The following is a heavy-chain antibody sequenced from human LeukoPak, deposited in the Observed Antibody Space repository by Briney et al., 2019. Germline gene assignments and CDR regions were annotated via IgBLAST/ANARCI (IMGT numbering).Heavy chain of an antibody. V-gene: IGHV1-18*01. J-gene: IGHJ3*02. CDR2: ISAYNGNT. D-gene: IGHD1-26*01. CDR1: GYTFTSYD. CDR3: ARGPPGSYPNDAFDI. Sequence: ASVKVSCKASGYTFTSYDINWVRQAPGQGLEWMGWISAYNGNTNYAQKLQGRVTMTTDTSTSTAYMELRSLRSDDTAVYYCARGPPGSYPNDAFDIWGQGTMVTVSS.